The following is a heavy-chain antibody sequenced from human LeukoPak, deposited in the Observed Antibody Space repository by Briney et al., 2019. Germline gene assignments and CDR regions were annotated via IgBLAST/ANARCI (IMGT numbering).Heavy chain of an antibody. CDR3: ARKETTVTTVYYYYYYMDV. CDR2: ISGSGGGT. Sequence: GGSLRLSCAASGFTFTTYAMSWVRQAPGKGLEWVSTISGSGGGTYYADSVKGRFTISRDNSKNTLYLQMNSLRAEDTAVYYCARKETTVTTVYYYYYYMDVWGKGTTVTVSS. CDR1: GFTFTTYA. J-gene: IGHJ6*03. V-gene: IGHV3-23*01. D-gene: IGHD4-17*01.